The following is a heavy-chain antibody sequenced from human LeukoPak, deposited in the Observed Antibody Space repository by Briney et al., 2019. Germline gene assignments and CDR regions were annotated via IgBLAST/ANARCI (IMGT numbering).Heavy chain of an antibody. V-gene: IGHV3-20*04. CDR1: GFTFSSYA. CDR2: ITWNGDTT. CDR3: ARAYTSSRHYYYYMDV. Sequence: PGGSLRLSCAASGFTFSSYAMSWVRQAPGKGLEWVSGITWNGDTTGYADSVKGRFTISRDNAKNSLYLQMNSLRAEDTALYYCARAYTSSRHYYYYMDVWGKGTTVTVSS. J-gene: IGHJ6*03. D-gene: IGHD6-13*01.